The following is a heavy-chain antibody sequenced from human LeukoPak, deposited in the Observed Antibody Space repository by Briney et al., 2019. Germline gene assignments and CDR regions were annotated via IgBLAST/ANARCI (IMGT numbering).Heavy chain of an antibody. V-gene: IGHV3-53*01. J-gene: IGHJ4*02. CDR2: IYRGGSA. CDR3: ARAISVAGTFDN. D-gene: IGHD6-19*01. Sequence: GGSLRLSCAASGFTISSNYMSWVRQAPGKGLEWVSVIYRGGSAYYADSVKGRFTISRDDSKNTLYLQMNSLRAEDTAVYYCARAISVAGTFDNWGQGTLVTVSS. CDR1: GFTISSNY.